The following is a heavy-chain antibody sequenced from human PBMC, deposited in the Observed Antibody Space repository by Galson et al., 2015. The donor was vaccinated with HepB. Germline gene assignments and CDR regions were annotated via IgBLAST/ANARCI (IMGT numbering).Heavy chain of an antibody. D-gene: IGHD2-15*01. CDR2: ISPHNRDT. V-gene: IGHV1-18*01. J-gene: IGHJ5*02. CDR3: ARGALVVAVGATQNNWFDP. Sequence: SVKVSCKASGYTFSSYSITWVRQAPGQGLEWVGWISPHNRDTNYAQNFQGRVTMTTDTSTSTAYMELRNLRSDDTAIYYCARGALVVAVGATQNNWFDPWGRGTLVTVSS. CDR1: GYTFSSYS.